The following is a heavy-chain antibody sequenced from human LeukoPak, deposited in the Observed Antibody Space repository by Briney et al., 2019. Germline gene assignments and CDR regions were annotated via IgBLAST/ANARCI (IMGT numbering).Heavy chain of an antibody. CDR1: GGSISSGGYY. D-gene: IGHD2-2*01. J-gene: IGHJ4*02. CDR3: ARSPVYCSSTSCLRGCFDY. V-gene: IGHV4-31*03. CDR2: IYYSGST. Sequence: PSETLSLTCTVSGGSISSGGYYWSWIRQHPGKGLEWIGYIYYSGSTYYNPSLKSRVTISVDTSKNQFSLKLSSVTAADTAVYYCARSPVYCSSTSCLRGCFDYWGQGTLVTVSS.